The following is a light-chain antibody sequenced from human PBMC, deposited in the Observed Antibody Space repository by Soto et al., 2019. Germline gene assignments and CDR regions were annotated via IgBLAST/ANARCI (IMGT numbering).Light chain of an antibody. Sequence: EIVLTQSPGTLSLSPGEGATLSCRASQSISSNFLAWYQQKRGQAPRLLIHGASNRATGIPDRFSGSGSGTDFTLTITRLEPEDFAVYYCQQRSKYVTFGRGTKVDIK. J-gene: IGKJ4*01. CDR3: QQRSKYVT. CDR1: QSISSNF. V-gene: IGKV3D-20*02. CDR2: GAS.